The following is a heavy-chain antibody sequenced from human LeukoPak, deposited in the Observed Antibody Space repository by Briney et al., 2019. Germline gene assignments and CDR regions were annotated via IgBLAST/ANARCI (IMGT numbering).Heavy chain of an antibody. CDR3: ARTSLPSIAAPAFDP. D-gene: IGHD6-6*01. CDR1: GGTFSNYA. CDR2: IIPIFGTA. J-gene: IGHJ5*02. V-gene: IGHV1-69*13. Sequence: SVKVSCKASGGTFSNYAISWVRQAPGQGLEWMGGIIPIFGTANYAQKFQGRVTITADESTSTAYMELSSLRSEDTAVYYCARTSLPSIAAPAFDPWGQGTLVTVSS.